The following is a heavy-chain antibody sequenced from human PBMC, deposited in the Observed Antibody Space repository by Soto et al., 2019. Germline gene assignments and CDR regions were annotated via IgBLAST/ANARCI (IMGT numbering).Heavy chain of an antibody. Sequence: QVQVVESGGGVVQPGRSLRLSCVASGFAFSNFGMHWVHQVPGKGLEWVAVIWHNGKNKDYADYAKGRFTISRDNSKNILYLEMNSLRVEDTAVYYCARDPGQDEAMDYWGQGTLVTVSS. V-gene: IGHV3-33*01. CDR3: ARDPGQDEAMDY. CDR1: GFAFSNFG. CDR2: IWHNGKNK. J-gene: IGHJ4*02.